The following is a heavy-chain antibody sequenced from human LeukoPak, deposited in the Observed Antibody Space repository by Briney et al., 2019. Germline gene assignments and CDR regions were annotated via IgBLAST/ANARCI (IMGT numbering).Heavy chain of an antibody. CDR3: ARHGWACSGGSCQQNFDY. Sequence: SETLSLTCAVYAGSLSDYYWSWIRQPPGKGLEWIGEINHSGSTNYNPSLKSRVTISVDTSKNQFSLKLSSVTAADTAVYYCARHGWACSGGSCQQNFDYWGQGTLVTVSS. CDR1: AGSLSDYY. J-gene: IGHJ4*02. D-gene: IGHD2-15*01. V-gene: IGHV4-34*01. CDR2: INHSGST.